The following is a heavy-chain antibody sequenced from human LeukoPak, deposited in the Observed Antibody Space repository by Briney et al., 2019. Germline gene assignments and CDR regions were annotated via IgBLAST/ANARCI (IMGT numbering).Heavy chain of an antibody. J-gene: IGHJ4*02. V-gene: IGHV4-39*01. CDR2: IYYSGST. CDR3: VVDRTNGVCNNDY. CDR1: GGSISSSSYY. D-gene: IGHD2-8*01. Sequence: LETLSLTCTVSGGSISSSSYYWVWIRQPPGRGMEWIGSIYYSGSTYYNASLKSRVTISVDTSKNQFSLKLSSVTAAETAVHYCVVDRTNGVCNNDYWRQGTLVNVSS.